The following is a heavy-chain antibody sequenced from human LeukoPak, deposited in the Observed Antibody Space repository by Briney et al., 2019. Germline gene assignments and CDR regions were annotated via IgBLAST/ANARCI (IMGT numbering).Heavy chain of an antibody. CDR2: INPNNGGT. CDR1: GFSFTGYY. J-gene: IGHJ4*02. Sequence: ASVKVSCKASGFSFTGYYIHWVRQAPGQGLERLGWINPNNGGTNQVQRFQGRVTMTRDTSINTAYMELTSLRSDDTAVYYCARGARLRSDWLGYWGQGTLVTVSS. CDR3: ARGARLRSDWLGY. D-gene: IGHD5-12*01. V-gene: IGHV1-2*02.